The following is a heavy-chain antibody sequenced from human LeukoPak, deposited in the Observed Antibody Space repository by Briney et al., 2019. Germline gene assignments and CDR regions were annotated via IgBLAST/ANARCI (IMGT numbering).Heavy chain of an antibody. CDR2: INPNSGGT. Sequence: ASVKVSCKASGYTFTCYYMHWVRQAPGQGLEWMGWINPNSGGTNYAQKFQGRVTMTRYTSISTAYMELSRLRSDDTAVYYCARDSELVIAAAGNYYMDVWGKGTTVTVSS. V-gene: IGHV1-2*02. D-gene: IGHD6-13*01. CDR3: ARDSELVIAAAGNYYMDV. J-gene: IGHJ6*03. CDR1: GYTFTCYY.